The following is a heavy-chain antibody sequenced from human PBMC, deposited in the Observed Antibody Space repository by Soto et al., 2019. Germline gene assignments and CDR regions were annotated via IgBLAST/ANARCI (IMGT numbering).Heavy chain of an antibody. Sequence: QVQLQESGPGLVKPSQTLSLTCTVSGGSISSGGYYWSWIRQHPGKGLEWIGYIYYSGRTYYTPSLRSRLPIAVDTSQTQCSLKLSSVTAADTAVYYCARAPPPAGYDILCWFDPWGQGALVTVSS. CDR2: IYYSGRT. CDR1: GGSISSGGYY. J-gene: IGHJ5*02. CDR3: ARAPPPAGYDILCWFDP. V-gene: IGHV4-31*03. D-gene: IGHD3-9*01.